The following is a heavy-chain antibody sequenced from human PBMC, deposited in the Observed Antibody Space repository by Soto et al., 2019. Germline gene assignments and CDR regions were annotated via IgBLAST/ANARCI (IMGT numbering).Heavy chain of an antibody. CDR2: ISGSGGST. CDR1: GFTFSSYA. Sequence: GGSLRLSCAASGFTFSSYAMSWVRQAPGKGLEWVSAISGSGGSTYYADSVKGRFTISRDNSKNTLYLQMNSLRAEDTAVYYCAKDSRYYYDSSGYYPGVDAFDIWGQGTMVTVSS. J-gene: IGHJ3*02. CDR3: AKDSRYYYDSSGYYPGVDAFDI. V-gene: IGHV3-23*01. D-gene: IGHD3-22*01.